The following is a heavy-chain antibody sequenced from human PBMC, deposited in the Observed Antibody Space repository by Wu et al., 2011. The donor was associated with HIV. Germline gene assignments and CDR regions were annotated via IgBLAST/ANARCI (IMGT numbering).Heavy chain of an antibody. CDR2: IIPVLNRA. CDR1: GGSFNNYA. V-gene: IGHV1-69*15. Sequence: QVQLVQSGAELKKPGSSVRVSCKTSGGSFNNYAINWMRQAPGQVLEWMGRIIPVLNRADYAHNFQGRITIIADEAASTVYMQFEPPETRRHGPFNYCAESGVTVLVLVPSPSEYLQHWG. D-gene: IGHD2-8*02. CDR3: AESGVTVLVLVPSPSEYLQH. J-gene: IGHJ1*01.